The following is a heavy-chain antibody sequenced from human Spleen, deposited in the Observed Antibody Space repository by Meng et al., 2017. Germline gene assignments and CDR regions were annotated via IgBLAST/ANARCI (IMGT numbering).Heavy chain of an antibody. V-gene: IGHV1-18*01. D-gene: IGHD7-27*01. CDR3: ARGDWGYYYYYYGMDV. J-gene: IGHJ6*02. Sequence: ASVKVSCKASGYPFSDYDISWVRQAPGQGLEWMGWISTYNGNTNYAQKLQGRVTMTTDSSTSTAYMELRSLRSEDTAVYYCARGDWGYYYYYYGMDVWGQGTTVTVSS. CDR2: ISTYNGNT. CDR1: GYPFSDYD.